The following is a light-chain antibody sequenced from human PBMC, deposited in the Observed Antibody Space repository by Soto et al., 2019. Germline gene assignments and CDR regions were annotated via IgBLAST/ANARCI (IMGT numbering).Light chain of an antibody. CDR3: QRYISAPFT. V-gene: IGKV1-27*01. Sequence: DIQMTQSPSSLSASVGDRVTITCRATQGISNYFAWYQQKPGKVPKLLIYAASTLQSGFPSRFSGSGSGTDFTLTISSLQPEDVATYYCQRYISAPFTFGPGTNVDIK. CDR2: AAS. J-gene: IGKJ3*01. CDR1: QGISNY.